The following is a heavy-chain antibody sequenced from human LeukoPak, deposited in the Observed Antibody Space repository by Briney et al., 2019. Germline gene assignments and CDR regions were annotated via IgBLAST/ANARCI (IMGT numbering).Heavy chain of an antibody. CDR1: GFSFSSYS. CDR3: ARDSGYGFDI. D-gene: IGHD3-22*01. Sequence: GGSLRLSCATSGFSFSSYSMNWVRQAPGKGLEWVSYIRTSSHIYYAASVKGRFTISRDNAKNSLYLQMNSLRDEDTAVYYCARDSGYGFDIWGQGTKVTVSS. J-gene: IGHJ3*02. V-gene: IGHV3-48*02. CDR2: IRTSSHI.